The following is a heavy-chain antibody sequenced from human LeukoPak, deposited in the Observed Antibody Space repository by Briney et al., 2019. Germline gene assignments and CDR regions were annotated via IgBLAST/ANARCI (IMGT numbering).Heavy chain of an antibody. J-gene: IGHJ3*02. V-gene: IGHV3-49*02. D-gene: IGHD3-3*01. CDR2: IRSKAYGGTT. CDR3: TRDPGVVIDLDAFDI. Sequence: WVRQAPGKGLEWVGFIRSKAYGGTTEYAASVKGRFTISRDDSKSIAYLQMNSLKTEDTAVYYCTRDPGVVIDLDAFDIWGQGTMVTVSS.